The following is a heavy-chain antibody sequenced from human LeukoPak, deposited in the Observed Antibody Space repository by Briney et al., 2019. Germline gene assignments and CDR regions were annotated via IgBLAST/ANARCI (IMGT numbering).Heavy chain of an antibody. CDR2: ISSSSSYI. V-gene: IGHV3-21*04. D-gene: IGHD3-10*01. Sequence: GGSLRLSCAASGFTFSSYSMNWVRQAPGKGLEWVSSISSSSSYIYYADSVKGRFTISRDNAKNSLYLQMNSLRVDDTAVYYCARGGQYYGSGSSKDYYYYYMDVWGKGTTVTISS. CDR1: GFTFSSYS. J-gene: IGHJ6*03. CDR3: ARGGQYYGSGSSKDYYYYYMDV.